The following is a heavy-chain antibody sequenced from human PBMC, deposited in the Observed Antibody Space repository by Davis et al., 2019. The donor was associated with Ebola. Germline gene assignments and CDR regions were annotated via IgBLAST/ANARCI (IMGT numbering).Heavy chain of an antibody. CDR1: GGSISSYY. V-gene: IGHV4-59*12. J-gene: IGHJ5*02. D-gene: IGHD2-15*01. CDR3: ARECSDGVHWWFDP. CDR2: IYYSGRT. Sequence: MPSETLSPTCPLSGGSISSYYWSWIRQPPGKGLEWIGYIYYSGRTNYNPSLKSRVTISVDKSKNQFSRKLSSVTAADPAVYYCARECSDGVHWWFDPWGQGTLVTVSS.